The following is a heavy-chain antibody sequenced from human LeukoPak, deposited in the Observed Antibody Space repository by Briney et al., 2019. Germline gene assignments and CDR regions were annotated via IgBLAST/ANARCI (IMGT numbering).Heavy chain of an antibody. CDR2: INHSGST. V-gene: IGHV4-34*01. Sequence: SETLSLTCAAYGGSFSGYYWSWIRQPPGKGLEWIGEINHSGSTNYNPSLKSRVTISVDTSKNQLSLKLSSVTAADTAVYYCARGSVLRSYYDILTGYPPYFDYWGQGTLVTVSS. CDR3: ARGSVLRSYYDILTGYPPYFDY. J-gene: IGHJ4*02. CDR1: GGSFSGYY. D-gene: IGHD3-9*01.